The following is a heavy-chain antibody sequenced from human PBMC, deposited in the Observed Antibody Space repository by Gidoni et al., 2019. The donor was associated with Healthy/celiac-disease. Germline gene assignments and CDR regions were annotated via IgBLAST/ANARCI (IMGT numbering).Heavy chain of an antibody. J-gene: IGHJ6*02. D-gene: IGHD6-19*01. V-gene: IGHV1-2*04. CDR1: GYTFPGYS. CDR2: INPNSGGT. Sequence: QVQLVQPGAEVKKPGASVKVSCKASGYTFPGYSMHWVRQAPGQGLEWMGWINPNSGGTNYAQKFQGWVTMTRDTSISTAYMELSRLRSDDTAVYYCARGEMAGSGWYNYYYYGMDVWGQGTTVTVSS. CDR3: ARGEMAGSGWYNYYYYGMDV.